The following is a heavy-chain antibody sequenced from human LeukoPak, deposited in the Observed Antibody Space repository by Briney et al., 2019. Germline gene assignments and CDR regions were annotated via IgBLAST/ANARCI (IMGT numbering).Heavy chain of an antibody. CDR3: ARGPSMVRGVIYY. CDR1: GFTVSGNY. Sequence: GGSLRLSCAVSGFTVSGNYMSWVRQAPGKGLEWVSSISSSSSYIYYADSVKGRFTISRDNAKNSLYLQMNSLRAEDTAVYYCARGPSMVRGVIYYWGQGTLVTVSS. CDR2: ISSSSSYI. J-gene: IGHJ4*02. D-gene: IGHD3-10*01. V-gene: IGHV3-21*01.